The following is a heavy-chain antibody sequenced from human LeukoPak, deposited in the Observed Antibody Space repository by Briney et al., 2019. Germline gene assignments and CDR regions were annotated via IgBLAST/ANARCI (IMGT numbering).Heavy chain of an antibody. J-gene: IGHJ5*02. V-gene: IGHV1-18*01. CDR3: ARAAVGATKMGGVNWFDP. D-gene: IGHD1-26*01. Sequence: GASVKVSCKASGYTFTSYGISWVRQAPGQGLEWMGWISAYNGNTNYAQKLQGRVTMTTDTSTSTAYMELRSLRSDDTAVYYCARAAVGATKMGGVNWFDPWGQGTLVTVSS. CDR2: ISAYNGNT. CDR1: GYTFTSYG.